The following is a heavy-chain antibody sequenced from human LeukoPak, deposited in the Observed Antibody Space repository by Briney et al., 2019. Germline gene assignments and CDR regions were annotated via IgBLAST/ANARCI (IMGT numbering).Heavy chain of an antibody. V-gene: IGHV3-21*01. CDR3: ARGADGVSSNSRGWFDP. Sequence: GGSLRLSCAASRFTFSNYWMSWVRQAPGKGLEWVSSISTSSSYIYYADSVKGRFTISRDNARNSLYLQMNTLRAEDTAVYSCARGADGVSSNSRGWFDPWGQGTLVTVSS. D-gene: IGHD2-15*01. CDR1: RFTFSNYW. CDR2: ISTSSSYI. J-gene: IGHJ5*02.